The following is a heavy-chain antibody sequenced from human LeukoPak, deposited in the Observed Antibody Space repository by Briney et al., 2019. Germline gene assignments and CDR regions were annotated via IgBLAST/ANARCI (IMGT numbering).Heavy chain of an antibody. CDR1: GFTFSSYG. J-gene: IGHJ6*03. Sequence: QPGGSLRLSCAASGFTFSSYGMHWVRQAPGKGLEWVAFIRYDGSNKYYADSVKGRFTISRDNSKNTLYLQMNSLRAEDTAVYYCAKSGGSYYDYYYYYMDVWGKGTTVTVSS. D-gene: IGHD1-26*01. CDR3: AKSGGSYYDYYYYYMDV. CDR2: IRYDGSNK. V-gene: IGHV3-30*02.